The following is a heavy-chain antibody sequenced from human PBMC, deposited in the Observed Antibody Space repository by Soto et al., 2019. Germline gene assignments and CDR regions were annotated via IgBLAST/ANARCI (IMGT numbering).Heavy chain of an antibody. V-gene: IGHV1-24*01. J-gene: IGHJ4*02. CDR3: AGVQAMVVDY. Sequence: ASVKVSCKVSGYTLTELSMHWVRQAPGKGLEWMGIFDPEDGKTSYAQKFQGRVTMTRDTSTSTVYMELSSLRSEDTAVYYCAGVQAMVVDYWGQGTLVTVSS. CDR1: GYTLTELS. CDR2: FDPEDGKT. D-gene: IGHD5-18*01.